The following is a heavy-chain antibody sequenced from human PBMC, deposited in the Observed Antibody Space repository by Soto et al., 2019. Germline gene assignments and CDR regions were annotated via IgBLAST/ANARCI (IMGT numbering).Heavy chain of an antibody. D-gene: IGHD3-3*01. CDR3: AREIRATYDFWSGYYYYYGMDV. CDR1: GGTFSSYA. V-gene: IGHV1-69*06. Sequence: QVQLVQSGAEVKKPGSSVKVSCKASGGTFSSYAISWVRQAPGQGLEWMGGIIPIFGTANYAQKFQGRVTITADKSTSTAYMELSSLRSEDTDVYYCAREIRATYDFWSGYYYYYGMDVWGQGTTVTVSS. J-gene: IGHJ6*02. CDR2: IIPIFGTA.